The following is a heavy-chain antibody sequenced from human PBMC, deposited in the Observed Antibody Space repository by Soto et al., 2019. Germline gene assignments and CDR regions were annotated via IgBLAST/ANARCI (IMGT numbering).Heavy chain of an antibody. Sequence: ASVKVSCKASGYAFTSYAMHWVRQAPGQRLEWMGWINAGNGNTKYSQKFQGRVTITRDTSASTAYMELSSLRSEDTAVYYCARGSSTSCYRCWFDPWGQGNLVTVSS. CDR3: ARGSSTSCYRCWFDP. CDR1: GYAFTSYA. CDR2: INAGNGNT. D-gene: IGHD2-2*01. V-gene: IGHV1-3*01. J-gene: IGHJ5*02.